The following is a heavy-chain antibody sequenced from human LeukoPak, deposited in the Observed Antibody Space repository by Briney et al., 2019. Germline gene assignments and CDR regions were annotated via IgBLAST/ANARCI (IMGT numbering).Heavy chain of an antibody. J-gene: IGHJ6*02. V-gene: IGHV5-51*01. CDR1: GYSFTSYW. CDR3: ARRVDTGYYYYGMDV. D-gene: IGHD3-22*01. CDR2: IYPGDSDI. Sequence: GESLKISCKGSGYSFTSYWIGWVRQMPGKGLEWMGIIYPGDSDIRYSPSFQGQVTISADKSISTAYLQWSSLKASDTAMYYCARRVDTGYYYYGMDVWGQGTTVTVSS.